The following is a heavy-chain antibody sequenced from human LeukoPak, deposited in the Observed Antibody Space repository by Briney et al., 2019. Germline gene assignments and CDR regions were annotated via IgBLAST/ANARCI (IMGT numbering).Heavy chain of an antibody. CDR2: IYYSGST. J-gene: IGHJ5*02. CDR1: GGSISSSSYY. CDR3: ARHEYSTSLEWFDP. Sequence: IPSETLSLTCTVSGGSISSSSYYWGWIRQPPGKGLEWIGSIYYSGSTYYNPSLKSRVTISVDTSKNQFSLKLSSVTAADTAVYYCARHEYSTSLEWFDPRGQGALVTVSS. V-gene: IGHV4-39*01. D-gene: IGHD6-6*01.